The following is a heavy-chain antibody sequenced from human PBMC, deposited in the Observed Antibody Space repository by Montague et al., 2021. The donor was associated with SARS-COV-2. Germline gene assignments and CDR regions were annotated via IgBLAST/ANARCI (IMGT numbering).Heavy chain of an antibody. CDR2: ISGDGGFT. J-gene: IGHJ4*02. CDR1: GFTFDDYA. D-gene: IGHD3-10*01. V-gene: IGHV3-43*02. Sequence: SLGLSCATSGFTFDDYAMHWVRQAPGKGLEWVSLISGDGGFTYYADSVKGRFTISRDNSKNSLYLQMNSLRPEDTALYSCAKDFGALWFGELFSYYFDYWGQGTLVTVSS. CDR3: AKDFGALWFGELFSYYFDY.